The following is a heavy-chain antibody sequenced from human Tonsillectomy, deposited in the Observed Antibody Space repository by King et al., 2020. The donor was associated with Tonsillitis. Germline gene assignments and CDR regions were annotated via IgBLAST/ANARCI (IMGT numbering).Heavy chain of an antibody. J-gene: IGHJ6*04. Sequence: VQLVESGGGVVQPGRSLRLSCAASGFTFSSYGMHWVRQAPGKGLEWVAVISYDGSNKHYADSVKGRFTISRDNSKNTLCLQMSTLRAEDTAVYYCAKGVGTGTSWSRGDGMDVWGKGTTVTVSS. CDR1: GFTFSSYG. CDR2: ISYDGSNK. V-gene: IGHV3-30*18. D-gene: IGHD6-13*01. CDR3: AKGVGTGTSWSRGDGMDV.